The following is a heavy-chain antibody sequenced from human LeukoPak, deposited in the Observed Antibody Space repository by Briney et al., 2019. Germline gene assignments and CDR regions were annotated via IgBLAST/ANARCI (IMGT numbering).Heavy chain of an antibody. CDR2: IRSNGGST. Sequence: GGSLRLSCAASGXTFSSYAMHWVRQAPGKGLEYVSGIRSNGGSTYYANSVKDRFTISRDNSKNTLYLQMGSLRAEDMAVYYCARDYNYYDSSGPDAFDLWGQGTMVTVSS. V-gene: IGHV3-64*01. CDR1: GXTFSSYA. CDR3: ARDYNYYDSSGPDAFDL. D-gene: IGHD3-22*01. J-gene: IGHJ3*01.